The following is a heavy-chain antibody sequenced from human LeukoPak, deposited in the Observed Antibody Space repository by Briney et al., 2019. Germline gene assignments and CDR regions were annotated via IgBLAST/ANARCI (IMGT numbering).Heavy chain of an antibody. CDR2: IYYSGST. CDR1: GGSISNYY. J-gene: IGHJ5*02. CDR3: ARHTAEKYNWFDR. D-gene: IGHD5-24*01. V-gene: IGHV4-59*08. Sequence: SETLSLTCTVSGGSISNYYWSWIRQPPGKGLEWIGYIYYSGSTNYNPSLKSRVTISVDTSKNQFSLKLSSVTAADTAVYYCARHTAEKYNWFDRWGQGTLVTVSS.